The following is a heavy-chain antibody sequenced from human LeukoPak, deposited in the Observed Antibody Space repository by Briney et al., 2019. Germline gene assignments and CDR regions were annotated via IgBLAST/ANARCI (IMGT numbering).Heavy chain of an antibody. CDR3: AKEGCSGGSCYSKAVGAFDI. D-gene: IGHD2-15*01. CDR2: ISGSGGST. CDR1: GFTFSSYA. J-gene: IGHJ3*02. Sequence: GGSLRLSCAASGFTFSSYAMSWVRQAPGKGLDWVSAISGSGGSTYYADSVKGRFTISRDNSKNTLYLQMNSLRAEDTAVYYCAKEGCSGGSCYSKAVGAFDIWGQGTMVTVSS. V-gene: IGHV3-23*01.